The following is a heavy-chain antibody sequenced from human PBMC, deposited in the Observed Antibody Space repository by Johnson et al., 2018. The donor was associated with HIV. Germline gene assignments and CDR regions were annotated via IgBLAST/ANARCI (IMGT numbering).Heavy chain of an antibody. CDR3: AKGLDTAMVRDAFDI. CDR2: ISYDGSYR. Sequence: QVQLVESGGGVVQPGGSLRLSCAASGFTFSSYGMHWVRQAPGKGLEWVAIISYDGSYRYYADSVKGRFTISRDNSKNTLYLQMNSLRAEDTAVYYCAKGLDTAMVRDAFDIWGQGTMVTVSS. V-gene: IGHV3-30*18. CDR1: GFTFSSYG. D-gene: IGHD5-18*01. J-gene: IGHJ3*02.